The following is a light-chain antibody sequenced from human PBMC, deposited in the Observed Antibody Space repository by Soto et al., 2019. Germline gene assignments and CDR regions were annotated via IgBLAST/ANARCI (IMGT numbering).Light chain of an antibody. CDR2: EVS. J-gene: IGLJ2*01. V-gene: IGLV2-14*01. Sequence: QAVVTQPASVSGSPGQSITISCTGTSSDVGGYNYVSWYQQHPGKAPKLMISEVSNRPSGVSNRFSGSKSGNTASLTISGLQADDEADYYCSSYTSSTTLVFGGGTKLTVL. CDR3: SSYTSSTTLV. CDR1: SSDVGGYNY.